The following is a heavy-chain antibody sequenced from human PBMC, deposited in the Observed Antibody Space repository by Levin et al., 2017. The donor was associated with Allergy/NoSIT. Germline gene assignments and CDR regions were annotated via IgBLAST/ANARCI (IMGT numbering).Heavy chain of an antibody. CDR3: AKDWAAAAGISGHFDY. CDR1: GFTFSSYG. J-gene: IGHJ4*02. CDR2: ISYDGSNK. Sequence: GGSLRLSCAASGFTFSSYGMHWVRQAPGKGLEWVAVISYDGSNKYYADSVKGRFTISRDNSKNTLYLQMNSLRAEDTAVYYCAKDWAAAAGISGHFDYWGQGTLVTVSS. D-gene: IGHD6-13*01. V-gene: IGHV3-30*18.